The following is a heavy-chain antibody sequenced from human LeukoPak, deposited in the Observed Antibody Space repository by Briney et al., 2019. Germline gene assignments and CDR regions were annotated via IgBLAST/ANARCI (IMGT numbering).Heavy chain of an antibody. Sequence: GGSLRLSCAASGFTFGSFAMSWVRQAPGKGLEWVSAISESGGRTYYADSVKGRFTISRDNSKNALYLQVTSLRTEDTAVYYCAKDYRGGSPDFFDCWGQGTLVTVSS. D-gene: IGHD5-12*01. J-gene: IGHJ4*02. CDR2: ISESGGRT. CDR1: GFTFGSFA. CDR3: AKDYRGGSPDFFDC. V-gene: IGHV3-23*01.